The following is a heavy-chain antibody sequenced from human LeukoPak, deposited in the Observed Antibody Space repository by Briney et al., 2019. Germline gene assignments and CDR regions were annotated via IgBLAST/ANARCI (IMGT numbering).Heavy chain of an antibody. CDR2: MNPNSGNT. V-gene: IGHV1-8*01. D-gene: IGHD1-26*01. CDR3: ARELTVGAGDAFDI. J-gene: IGHJ3*02. Sequence: VASVKVSCKASGYTFTSYDINWVRQATGQGLEWMGWMNPNSGNTGYAQKFQGRVTMTRNTSISTAYMELSSLRSEDTAVYYCARELTVGAGDAFDIWGQGTMVTVSS. CDR1: GYTFTSYD.